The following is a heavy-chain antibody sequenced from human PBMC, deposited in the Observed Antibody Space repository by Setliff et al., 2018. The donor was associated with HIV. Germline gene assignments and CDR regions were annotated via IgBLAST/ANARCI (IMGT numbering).Heavy chain of an antibody. J-gene: IGHJ6*02. CDR3: ARVPAPNPTAYYYGMDV. V-gene: IGHV4-34*01. CDR2: INHSGST. Sequence: SETLSLTCAVYGGSFSGYYWNWIRQPPGKGLEWIGEINHSGSTNYNPSLKSRVTISVDTSKNQFSLKLSSVTAADTAVYYCARVPAPNPTAYYYGMDVWGQGTTVTVSS. CDR1: GGSFSGYY. D-gene: IGHD1-1*01.